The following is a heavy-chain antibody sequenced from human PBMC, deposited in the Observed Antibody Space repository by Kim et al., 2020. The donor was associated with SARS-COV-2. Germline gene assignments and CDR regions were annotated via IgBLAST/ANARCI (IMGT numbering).Heavy chain of an antibody. D-gene: IGHD3-22*01. V-gene: IGHV1-2*04. J-gene: IGHJ5*02. CDR2: INPNSGGT. CDR1: GYTFTGYY. Sequence: ASVKVSCKASGYTFTGYYMHWVRQAPGQGLEWMGWINPNSGGTNYAQKFQGWVTMTRDTSISTAYMELSRLRSDDTAVYYCARGPYYYDSSGYLNPWGQGTLVTVSS. CDR3: ARGPYYYDSSGYLNP.